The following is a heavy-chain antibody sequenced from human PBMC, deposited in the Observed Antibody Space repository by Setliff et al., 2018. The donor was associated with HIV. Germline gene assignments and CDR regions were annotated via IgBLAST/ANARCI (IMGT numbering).Heavy chain of an antibody. CDR2: IYFTGSS. CDR3: ARVQMAYAAFDV. J-gene: IGHJ3*01. V-gene: IGHV4-59*01. Sequence: KPSETLSLTCTVSGGSISTYHWSWIRQPPGKGLEWIGSIYFTGSSDSNPSLKSRVTLSVDTSKHQFSLKLSSVTAADTAVYYCARVQMAYAAFDVWGQGTMVTVSS. CDR1: GGSISTYH. D-gene: IGHD4-17*01.